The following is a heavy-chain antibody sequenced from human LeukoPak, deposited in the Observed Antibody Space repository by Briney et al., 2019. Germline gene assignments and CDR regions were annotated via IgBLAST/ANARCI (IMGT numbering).Heavy chain of an antibody. Sequence: SETLSLTYTVSGGSTSSYYWSWIRQPAGKGLEWIGRIYASGSTNYNPSLKSRVTMSVDTSKNQFSLKLSSVTVADTAVYYCARDRYYYDSSGYYSLDYWGQGTLVTVSS. CDR2: IYASGST. D-gene: IGHD3-22*01. CDR3: ARDRYYYDSSGYYSLDY. CDR1: GGSTSSYY. J-gene: IGHJ4*02. V-gene: IGHV4-4*07.